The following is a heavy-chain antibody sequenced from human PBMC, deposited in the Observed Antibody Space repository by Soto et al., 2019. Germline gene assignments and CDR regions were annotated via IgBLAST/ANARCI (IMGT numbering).Heavy chain of an antibody. CDR1: GGSISSGDYY. D-gene: IGHD5-18*01. J-gene: IGHJ5*02. V-gene: IGHV4-30-4*01. CDR2: IYHSGST. Sequence: PSETLSLTCTVSGGSISSGDYYWSWIRQPPGKGLEWIGYIYHSGSTYYDPSVKSRVTISVDTSKNQFSLKVRSVTAADTAVYYCERELPRTNRFDPWGQGTLVTVSS. CDR3: ERELPRTNRFDP.